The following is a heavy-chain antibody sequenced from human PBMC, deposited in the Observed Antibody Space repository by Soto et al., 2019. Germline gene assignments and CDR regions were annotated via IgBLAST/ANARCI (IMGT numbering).Heavy chain of an antibody. CDR3: ARGSRSFECFDP. D-gene: IGHD3-9*01. CDR2: IYYSGTT. Sequence: QVQLQGSGPGLVKPSQTLSLTCTVSGGSISSGGYYWSWIRQLSGKGLEWIGYIYYSGTTYYNPSLKSRVRISVDTSKNQFSLELNSVTAADTAVYYCARGSRSFECFDPWGQGTLVTVSS. CDR1: GGSISSGGYY. J-gene: IGHJ5*02. V-gene: IGHV4-31*03.